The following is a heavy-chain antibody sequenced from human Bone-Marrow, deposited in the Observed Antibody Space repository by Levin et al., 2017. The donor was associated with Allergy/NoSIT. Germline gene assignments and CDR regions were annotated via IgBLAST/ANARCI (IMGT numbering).Heavy chain of an antibody. V-gene: IGHV3-23*01. Sequence: GGSLRLSCEASGFTFSRYGMTWVRQAPGKGLEWVSTISSSGGTTYYADSVKGRFTISRDNSRNTLSLQMNRLRVKERAVSFCAKRISPTVATAFEYWGQGTLVTVSS. CDR3: AKRISPTVATAFEY. J-gene: IGHJ4*02. D-gene: IGHD2-21*01. CDR1: GFTFSRYG. CDR2: ISSSGGTT.